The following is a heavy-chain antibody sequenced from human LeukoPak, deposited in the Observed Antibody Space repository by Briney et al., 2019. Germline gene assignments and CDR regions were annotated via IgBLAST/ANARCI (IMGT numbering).Heavy chain of an antibody. D-gene: IGHD1-1*01. CDR2: IKSNIDGGTT. J-gene: IGHJ4*02. V-gene: IGHV3-15*01. CDR3: IWNDAGDY. Sequence: GGSLRLSCAASGFTFSNAWMSWVRQAPGKGLEGVGHIKSNIDGGTTDYSAPVEGRFTISRDDSKNTLYLQMNSLKTEDTAVYYCIWNDAGDYWGQGTLVTVSS. CDR1: GFTFSNAW.